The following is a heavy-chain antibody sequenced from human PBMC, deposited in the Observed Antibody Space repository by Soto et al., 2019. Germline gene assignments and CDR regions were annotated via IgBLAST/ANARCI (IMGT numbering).Heavy chain of an antibody. D-gene: IGHD1-26*01. CDR3: ARDAGSESYLAY. CDR1: GYTFTNYV. J-gene: IGHJ4*02. CDR2: ISPFNGHT. V-gene: IGHV1-18*01. Sequence: HVQLVQSGGEVKKPGASVKVSCKPSGYTFTNYVISWVRQAAGQGLEYMGWISPFNGHTKYAEKFQGRVTLTTETSTSTAYMELRSLINDDRAVYYCARDAGSESYLAYWGQGTLVSVSS.